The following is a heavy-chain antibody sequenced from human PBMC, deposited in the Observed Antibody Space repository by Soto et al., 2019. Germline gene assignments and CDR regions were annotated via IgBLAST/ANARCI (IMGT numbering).Heavy chain of an antibody. D-gene: IGHD3-9*01. CDR1: GFTVSSNY. CDR3: ARAALQTLRYFDWLPLHWFDP. J-gene: IGHJ5*02. CDR2: IYSGGST. Sequence: GGSLRLSCAASGFTVSSNYMSWVRQAPGKGLEWVSVIYSGGSTYYADSVKGRFTISRDNAKNSLYLQMNSLRAEDTAVYYCARAALQTLRYFDWLPLHWFDPWGQGTLVTVSS. V-gene: IGHV3-53*01.